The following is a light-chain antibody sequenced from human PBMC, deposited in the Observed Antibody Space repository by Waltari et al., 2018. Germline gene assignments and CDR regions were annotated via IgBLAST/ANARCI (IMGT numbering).Light chain of an antibody. CDR1: SSDVVDYNY. CDR3: SSYTSSSTLV. Sequence: QSALTQPASVSGSPGQSITISCTGTSSDVVDYNYVSWYQQHPVKAPQLLIYEVSNRPSGISIRFSGSKSGSTAALTISGLQAEDEADYYCSSYTSSSTLVFGGGTKLTVL. V-gene: IGLV2-14*03. CDR2: EVS. J-gene: IGLJ2*01.